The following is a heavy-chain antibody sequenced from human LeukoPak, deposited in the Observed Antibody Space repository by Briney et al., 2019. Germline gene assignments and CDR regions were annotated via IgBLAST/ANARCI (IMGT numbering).Heavy chain of an antibody. V-gene: IGHV3-33*01. CDR1: GFTFSSYG. Sequence: GGSLRLSCAASGFTFSSYGMHWVRQAPGKGLEWVAVIWYDGSNKYYAGSVKGRFTISRDNSKNTLYLQMNSLRAEDTAVYYCARDGYCSSTSCFSWAFDIWGQGTMVTVSS. CDR3: ARDGYCSSTSCFSWAFDI. D-gene: IGHD2-2*03. CDR2: IWYDGSNK. J-gene: IGHJ3*02.